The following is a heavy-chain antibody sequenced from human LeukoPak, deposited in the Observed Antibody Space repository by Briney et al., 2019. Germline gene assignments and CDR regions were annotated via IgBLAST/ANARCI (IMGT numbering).Heavy chain of an antibody. CDR1: GYSISSGYY. CDR3: ASTVFGVVTFDY. D-gene: IGHD3-3*01. CDR2: IYHSGST. J-gene: IGHJ4*02. V-gene: IGHV4-38-2*01. Sequence: PSETLSLTXAVSGYSISSGYYWGWIRQPPGKGLGWIGSIYHSGSTYYNPSLKSRVTISVDTSKNQFSLKLSSVTAADTAVYYCASTVFGVVTFDYWGQGTLVTVSS.